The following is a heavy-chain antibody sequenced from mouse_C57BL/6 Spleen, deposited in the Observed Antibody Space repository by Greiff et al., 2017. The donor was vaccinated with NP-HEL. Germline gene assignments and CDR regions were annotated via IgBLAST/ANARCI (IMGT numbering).Heavy chain of an antibody. J-gene: IGHJ1*03. V-gene: IGHV1-4*01. CDR2: INPSSGYT. CDR3: ARGGNWYFDV. Sequence: QVQLQQSGAELARPGASVKMSCKASGYTFTSYTMYWVKQRPGQGLEWIGYINPSSGYTKYNQKFKDKATLTADKSSSTAYMQLSSLTSEDSAVYYCARGGNWYFDVWGTGTTVTVSS. CDR1: GYTFTSYT.